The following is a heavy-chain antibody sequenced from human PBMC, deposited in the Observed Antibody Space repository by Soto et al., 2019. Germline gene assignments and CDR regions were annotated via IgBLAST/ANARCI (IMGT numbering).Heavy chain of an antibody. CDR3: ARDGPTTMTTPKYFDY. CDR1: GYTFTSYA. V-gene: IGHV1-3*01. CDR2: INAGNGNT. Sequence: ASVKVSCKASGYTFTSYAMHWVRQAPGQRLEWMGWINAGNGNTKYSQKFQGRVTITRDTSASTAYMELSSLRSEDTAVYYCARDGPTTMTTPKYFDYWGQGTLVTVSS. J-gene: IGHJ4*02. D-gene: IGHD4-17*01.